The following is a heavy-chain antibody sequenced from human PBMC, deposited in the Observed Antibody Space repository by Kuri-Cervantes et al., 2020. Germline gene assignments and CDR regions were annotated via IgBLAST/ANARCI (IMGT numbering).Heavy chain of an antibody. Sequence: GESLKISCAASGFTFSSYAMSWVRQAPGKGLEWVSAISGSGGSTYYADSVKGRFTISRDNSKNTLYLQMNSLRDEDTAVYYCARVKGIRLLWFEESIGMDVWGQGTTVTVSS. CDR2: ISGSGGST. D-gene: IGHD3-10*01. V-gene: IGHV3-23*01. J-gene: IGHJ6*02. CDR1: GFTFSSYA. CDR3: ARVKGIRLLWFEESIGMDV.